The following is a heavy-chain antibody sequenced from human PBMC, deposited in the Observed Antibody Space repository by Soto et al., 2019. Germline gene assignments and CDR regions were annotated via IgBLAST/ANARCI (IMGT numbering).Heavy chain of an antibody. V-gene: IGHV4-59*03. CDR1: GGSIRSYC. CDR3: AGGGSIVVATRRLMDV. CDR2: ICNSGTT. Sequence: QVQLQESGPTLVKPSETLSLTCTVSGGSIRSYCWTWIRQPPGEGLKWIGCICNSGTTNYNPSLKSRVAISIDTQKNQFSLQLSSVTVADTAVYYCAGGGSIVVATRRLMDVWGKGRTVTVSS. D-gene: IGHD3-22*01. J-gene: IGHJ6*03.